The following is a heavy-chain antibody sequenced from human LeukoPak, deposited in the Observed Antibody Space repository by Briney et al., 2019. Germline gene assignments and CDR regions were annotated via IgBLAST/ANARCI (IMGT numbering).Heavy chain of an antibody. D-gene: IGHD6-19*01. Sequence: KSGGPLRLSCAASGFTFSGYYMNWIRQAPGKGLEWVSHISSSGSIIYYADSVKGRFTISRDNAKNSLYLQMNSLRVDDTGVYYCARTEVDGDHEGPGDFDYWGQGTLVTVSS. V-gene: IGHV3-11*04. CDR3: ARTEVDGDHEGPGDFDY. J-gene: IGHJ4*02. CDR1: GFTFSGYY. CDR2: ISSSGSII.